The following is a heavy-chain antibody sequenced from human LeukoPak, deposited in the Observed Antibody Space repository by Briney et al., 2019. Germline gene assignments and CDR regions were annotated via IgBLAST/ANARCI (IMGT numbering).Heavy chain of an antibody. J-gene: IGHJ5*02. D-gene: IGHD3-10*01. CDR2: MNPNSGNT. CDR3: ARASYYYGSGSGWFDP. V-gene: IGHV1-8*01. CDR1: GYTFTSYD. Sequence: ASVKVSCKASGYTFTSYDINWVRQATGQGLEWMGWMNPNSGNTGYAQKFQGRVTMTRNTSISTAYMELSSLRSEDTAVYYCARASYYYGSGSGWFDPWGQGTLVTVCS.